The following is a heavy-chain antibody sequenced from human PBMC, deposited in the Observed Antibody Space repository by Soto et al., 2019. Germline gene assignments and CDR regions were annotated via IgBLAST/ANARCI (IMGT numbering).Heavy chain of an antibody. CDR2: ISPFNGNI. CDR1: GYTFRNYG. V-gene: IGHV1-18*01. J-gene: IGHJ4*02. CDR3: AKEEDSQALDF. Sequence: ASVKVSCKASGYTFRNYGISWVRQAPGQGLEWMGWISPFNGNIKFGQKFQGRVTMTTDTSTSIDYMELTSLTSDDTAVYYCAKEEDSQALDFWGQGTLVTVSS.